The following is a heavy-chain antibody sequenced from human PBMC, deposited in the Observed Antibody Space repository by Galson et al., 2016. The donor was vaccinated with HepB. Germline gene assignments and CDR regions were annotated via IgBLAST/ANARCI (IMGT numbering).Heavy chain of an antibody. V-gene: IGHV1-46*01. CDR3: ARPSHLSDSAFDI. J-gene: IGHJ3*02. CDR2: INPSSGGT. D-gene: IGHD2/OR15-2a*01. Sequence: SVKVSCKASGYIFTMHWVRQAPGQGLEWMGIINPSSGGTNYAQRFQGRVTVTPDTSTNIVYMELNSLKSEDTAVYYCARPSHLSDSAFDIWGQGTMVTVSS. CDR1: GYIFT.